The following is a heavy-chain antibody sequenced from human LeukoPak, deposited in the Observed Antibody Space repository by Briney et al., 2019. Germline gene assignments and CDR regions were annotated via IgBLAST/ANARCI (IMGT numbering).Heavy chain of an antibody. Sequence: PSETLSLTCFVTGGSISYYYWSWIRQPAGKGLEWIGRLYTSGSTDYNPSLKSRVTISVDTSKNQFSLKLSSVTAADTAVYYCARHRRWLQRYYFDYWGQGTLVTVSS. CDR2: LYTSGST. J-gene: IGHJ4*02. CDR1: GGSISYYY. CDR3: ARHRRWLQRYYFDY. V-gene: IGHV4-4*07. D-gene: IGHD5-24*01.